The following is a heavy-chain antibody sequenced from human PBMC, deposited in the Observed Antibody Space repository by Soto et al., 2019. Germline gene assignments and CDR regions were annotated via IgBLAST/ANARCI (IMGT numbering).Heavy chain of an antibody. D-gene: IGHD5-18*01. CDR2: IYYSGST. CDR3: ARDGGVDTAMVKGNYYYYYGMDV. J-gene: IGHJ6*02. Sequence: SETLSLTSTVSGGSISSGGYYWSWIRQHPGKGLEWIGYIYYSGSTYYNPSLKSRVTISVDTSKNQFSLKLSSVTAADTAVYYCARDGGVDTAMVKGNYYYYYGMDVWGQGTTVTVSS. CDR1: GGSISSGGYY. V-gene: IGHV4-31*03.